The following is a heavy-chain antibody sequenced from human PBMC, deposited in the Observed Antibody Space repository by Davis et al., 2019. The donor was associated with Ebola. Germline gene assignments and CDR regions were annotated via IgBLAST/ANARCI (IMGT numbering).Heavy chain of an antibody. CDR2: IYYSGST. V-gene: IGHV4-59*08. D-gene: IGHD2/OR15-2a*01. Sequence: SETLSLTCTVSGGSISSYYWSWIRQPPGKGLEWIGYIYYSGSTNYNPSLKSRVTISVDTSKNQFSLKLSSVTAADTAVYYCARHHSIYYYYGMDVWGQGTTVTVSS. J-gene: IGHJ6*02. CDR1: GGSISSYY. CDR3: ARHHSIYYYYGMDV.